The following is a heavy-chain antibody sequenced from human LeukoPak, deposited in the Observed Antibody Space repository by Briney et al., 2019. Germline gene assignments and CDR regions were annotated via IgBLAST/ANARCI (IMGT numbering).Heavy chain of an antibody. CDR2: ISWNSGSI. CDR1: GFTFDDYA. Sequence: PGRSLRLSCAASGFTFDDYAMHWVRQAPGKGLEWVSGISWNSGSIGYADSVKGRITISRDNAKNSLYLQMNSLRAEDTALYYCAKGVGYSSSWSSNWFDPWGQGTLVTVSS. V-gene: IGHV3-9*01. J-gene: IGHJ5*02. CDR3: AKGVGYSSSWSSNWFDP. D-gene: IGHD6-13*01.